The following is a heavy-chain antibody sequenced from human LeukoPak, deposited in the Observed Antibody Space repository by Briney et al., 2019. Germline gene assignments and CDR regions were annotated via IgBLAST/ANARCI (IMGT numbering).Heavy chain of an antibody. V-gene: IGHV1-46*01. Sequence: GASVKVSCKASGYTFTSYYMHWVRQAPGQGLEWMGLINPTGGSTGYAQKFQGRVTMTRDMSTSTDYMELSSLRSEDTAIYYCARDNSVGDNAWWFDPWGQGTLVTLSS. D-gene: IGHD1-26*01. CDR3: ARDNSVGDNAWWFDP. CDR1: GYTFTSYY. J-gene: IGHJ5*02. CDR2: INPTGGST.